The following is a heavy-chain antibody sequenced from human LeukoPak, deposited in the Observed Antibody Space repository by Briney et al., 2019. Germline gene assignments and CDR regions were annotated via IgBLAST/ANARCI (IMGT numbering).Heavy chain of an antibody. CDR1: GGSISSYY. CDR2: IYYSGST. CDR3: ARALYYFSYMDV. V-gene: IGHV4-59*01. J-gene: IGHJ6*03. Sequence: SETLSLTRTVSGGSISSYYWSWIRQPPGKGLEWIGYIYYSGSTNYNPSPKSRVTISVATSTSQFSLKLSSVTAADTAAYYCARALYYFSYMDVWGRGTSVTVSS.